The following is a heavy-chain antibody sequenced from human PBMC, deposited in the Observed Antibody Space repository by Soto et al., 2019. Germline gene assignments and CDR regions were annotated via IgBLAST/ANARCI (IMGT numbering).Heavy chain of an antibody. CDR1: GFRFSSYG. CDR2: IWYDGSNE. Sequence: QVQLVESGGGVVQPGRSLRLSCATSGFRFSSYGMHWVRQAPGKGLEWVAVIWYDGSNEHYVDSVKGRFTISKDNSKNTLYLQMNSLRAEDTAVYHCAKPVATIGGGFYGLDVWGQGTTVTVSS. J-gene: IGHJ6*02. V-gene: IGHV3-33*06. D-gene: IGHD5-12*01. CDR3: AKPVATIGGGFYGLDV.